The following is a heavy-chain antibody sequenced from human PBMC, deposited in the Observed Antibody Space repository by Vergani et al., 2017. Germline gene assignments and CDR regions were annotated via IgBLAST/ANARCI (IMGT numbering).Heavy chain of an antibody. J-gene: IGHJ6*02. CDR3: ARGHRVNSMAAAGGEYYYYGMDV. CDR1: GFTFSSYA. V-gene: IGHV3-13*01. D-gene: IGHD6-13*01. CDR2: IGTAGDT. Sequence: VQLVESGGGVVQPGRSLRLSCAASGFTFSSYAMSWVRQAPGTGLEWVSAIGTAGDTYYPGSVKGRLTISRENAKNSLYLQMNSLRAGATAVYYWARGHRVNSMAAAGGEYYYYGMDVWGQGTTVTVSS.